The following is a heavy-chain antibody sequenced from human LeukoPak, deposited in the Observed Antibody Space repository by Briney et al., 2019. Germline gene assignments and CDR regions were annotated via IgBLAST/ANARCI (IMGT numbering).Heavy chain of an antibody. CDR3: ARLSSGLDY. CDR1: GASISSSSYY. CDR2: IYYSGIS. J-gene: IGHJ4*02. D-gene: IGHD3-22*01. V-gene: IGHV4-39*01. Sequence: SETLSLTCSVSGASISSSSYYWGWIRQPPGKGLEWIGNIYYSGISYYSPSLKSRVTISVDTSKNQLSLKLSSVTAADTAVYYCARLSSGLDYWGQGTLVTVSS.